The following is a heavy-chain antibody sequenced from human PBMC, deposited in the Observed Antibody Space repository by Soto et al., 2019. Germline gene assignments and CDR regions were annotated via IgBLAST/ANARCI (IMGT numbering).Heavy chain of an antibody. J-gene: IGHJ4*02. D-gene: IGHD3-3*02. Sequence: QVQLVQPGAEVRKPGASVSVSCEPPGDTFTNFDLNWVRQARGQGLEWIGWMRADSGASGHARKFQGRVSLTRDSSRITAYMELSSLAAEDAGSFYCARYIYGQGFTGWGRGTLVFVSS. CDR3: ARYIYGQGFTG. V-gene: IGHV1-8*02. CDR2: MRADSGAS. CDR1: GDTFTNFD.